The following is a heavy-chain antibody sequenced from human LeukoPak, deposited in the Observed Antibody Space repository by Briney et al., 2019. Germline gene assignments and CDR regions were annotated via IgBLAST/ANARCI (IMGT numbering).Heavy chain of an antibody. CDR2: IYTSGST. D-gene: IGHD3-16*01. Sequence: KPSETLSLTCTVSGGSISTYYWSCIRQPAGKGLEWIGRIYTSGSTNYNPSLKSRVTMSVDTSKNQFSLKLSSVTAADTAVYYGARCYVQGWFDPWGQGTLVTVSS. CDR3: ARCYVQGWFDP. J-gene: IGHJ5*02. CDR1: GGSISTYY. V-gene: IGHV4-4*07.